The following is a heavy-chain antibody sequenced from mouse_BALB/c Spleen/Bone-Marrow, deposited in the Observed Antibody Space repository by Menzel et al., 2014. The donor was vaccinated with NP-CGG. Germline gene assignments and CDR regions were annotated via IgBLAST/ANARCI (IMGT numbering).Heavy chain of an antibody. Sequence: EVKLMESGGGLVQPGGSLRLSCATSGFTFTDYYMNWVRQPPGKALEWLGFIRNKANGYTTVYSASVKGRFTISRDISQSILYLQMNTLRAEDSATYYCARDMGGLLFDYWGQGTTLTVSS. V-gene: IGHV7-3*02. CDR1: GFTFTDYY. J-gene: IGHJ2*01. CDR3: ARDMGGLLFDY. CDR2: IRNKANGYTT. D-gene: IGHD2-3*01.